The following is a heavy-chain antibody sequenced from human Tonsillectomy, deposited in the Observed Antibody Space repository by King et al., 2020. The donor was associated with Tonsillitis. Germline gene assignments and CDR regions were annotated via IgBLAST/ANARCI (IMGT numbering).Heavy chain of an antibody. D-gene: IGHD1-1*01. V-gene: IGHV4-59*01. Sequence: VQLQESGPGLVKPSETLSLTCTVSGGSISSYYWSWIRQPPGKGLEWIGYIYYSGSTNYNPSLKSRVTMSVDTSKSQFSLKLSSVTAADKAVYYCAREISLADAFDIWGQGTMVTVSS. CDR3: AREISLADAFDI. CDR1: GGSISSYY. J-gene: IGHJ3*02. CDR2: IYYSGST.